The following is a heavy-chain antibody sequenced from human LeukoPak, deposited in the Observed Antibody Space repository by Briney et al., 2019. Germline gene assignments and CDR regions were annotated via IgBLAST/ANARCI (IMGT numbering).Heavy chain of an antibody. D-gene: IGHD5-18*01. CDR3: AKASGYSYGAPYYLDY. J-gene: IGHJ4*02. CDR2: ISWNSGSI. Sequence: PGGSLRLSCAASGFTFDDYAMHWVRQAPGKGLEWVSGISWNSGSIGYADSVKGRFTISRDNAKNSLYLQMNSLRAEDTALYYCAKASGYSYGAPYYLDYWGQGTLVTVSS. V-gene: IGHV3-9*01. CDR1: GFTFDDYA.